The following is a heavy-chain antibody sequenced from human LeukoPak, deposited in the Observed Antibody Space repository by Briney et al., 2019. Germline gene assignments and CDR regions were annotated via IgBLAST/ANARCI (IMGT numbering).Heavy chain of an antibody. J-gene: IGHJ6*02. CDR3: AKDMGGVVPAAPNPYGMDV. CDR1: GFTFSSYG. Sequence: PGGSLRLSCAASGFTFSSYGMHWVRQAPGKGLEWVAVISYDGSNKYYADSVKGRFTISRDNSKNTLYLQMNSLRAEDTAVYYCAKDMGGVVPAAPNPYGMDVWRQGTTVTVSS. V-gene: IGHV3-30*18. CDR2: ISYDGSNK. D-gene: IGHD2-2*01.